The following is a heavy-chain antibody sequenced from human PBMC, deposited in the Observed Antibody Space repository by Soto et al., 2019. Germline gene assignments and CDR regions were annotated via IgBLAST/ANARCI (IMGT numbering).Heavy chain of an antibody. V-gene: IGHV6-1*01. Sequence: PSQTLSLTCAISGDSVSSNSASWNWTRQSPSRGFEWLGRTYYRSKWYNDYAESVKSRITINPDTSKNQFSLQLNSVTPDDTAVYYCTRESMSGWSDFWGQGTLVTSPQ. CDR2: TYYRSKWYN. D-gene: IGHD6-19*01. CDR3: TRESMSGWSDF. CDR1: GDSVSSNSAS. J-gene: IGHJ4*02.